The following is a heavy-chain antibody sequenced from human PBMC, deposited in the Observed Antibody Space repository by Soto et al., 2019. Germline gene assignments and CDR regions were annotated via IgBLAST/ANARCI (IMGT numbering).Heavy chain of an antibody. CDR2: IRSKANSYAT. V-gene: IGHV3-73*02. J-gene: IGHJ5*02. D-gene: IGHD3-3*01. CDR1: GFTFSGSA. CDR3: AKDLWVDP. Sequence: EVQLVESGGGLVQPGGSLKLSCAASGFTFSGSAMHWVRQASGKGLEWVGRIRSKANSYATAYAASVKGRFTISRDDSKNTAYLQMNSLKTEDTAVYYCAKDLWVDPWGQGTLVTVSS.